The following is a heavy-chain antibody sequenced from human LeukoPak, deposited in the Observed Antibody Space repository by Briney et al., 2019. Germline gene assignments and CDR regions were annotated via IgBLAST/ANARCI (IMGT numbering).Heavy chain of an antibody. Sequence: PSETLSLTCTVSGGSISSYYWSWIRQPPGKGLEWIGEINHSGSTNYNPSLKSRVTISVDTSKNQFSLKLSSVTAADTAVYYCARLRVGTFLKYQELGDYWGQGTLVTVSS. CDR2: INHSGST. CDR3: ARLRVGTFLKYQELGDY. D-gene: IGHD2-2*01. V-gene: IGHV4-34*01. J-gene: IGHJ4*02. CDR1: GGSISSYY.